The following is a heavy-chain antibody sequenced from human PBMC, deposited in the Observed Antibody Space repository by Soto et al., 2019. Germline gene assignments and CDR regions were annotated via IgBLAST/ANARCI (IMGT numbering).Heavy chain of an antibody. J-gene: IGHJ6*02. D-gene: IGHD3-10*01. CDR3: ARCGSGNSYYYYNMDV. CDR1: GFTFSSYG. V-gene: IGHV3-23*01. Sequence: GGSLRLSCAASGFTFSSYGMSWVREAPGKGLEWVSVISGGGVSTYYADSVKGRFTISRDNSKNTLFLQMNSLRAGDTAVYYCARCGSGNSYYYYNMDVWGQGTTVTVSS. CDR2: ISGGGVST.